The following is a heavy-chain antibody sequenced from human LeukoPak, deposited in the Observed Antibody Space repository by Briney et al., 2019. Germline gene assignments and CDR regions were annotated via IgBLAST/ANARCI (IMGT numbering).Heavy chain of an antibody. CDR2: IYYSGST. D-gene: IGHD2-2*01. Sequence: SETLSLTCTVSGGSISSYYWSWIRQPPGKGLEWIGYIYYSGSTNYNPSLKSQVNISVDTSKDQFSLKVTSVTAADTAVYYCARLPCISTSCSRRWAFDYWGQGTLVTVSS. V-gene: IGHV4-59*08. CDR1: GGSISSYY. J-gene: IGHJ4*02. CDR3: ARLPCISTSCSRRWAFDY.